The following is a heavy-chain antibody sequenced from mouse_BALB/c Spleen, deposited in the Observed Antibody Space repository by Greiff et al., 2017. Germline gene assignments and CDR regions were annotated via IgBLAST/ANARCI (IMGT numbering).Heavy chain of an antibody. CDR2: ISDGGSYT. J-gene: IGHJ4*01. Sequence: DVQLVESGGGLVKPGGSLKLSCAASGFTFSDYYMYWVRQTPEKRLEWVATISDGGSYTYYPDSVKGRFTISRDNAKNNLYLQMSSLKSEDTAMYYCARAYYYGSSYDYAMDYWGQGTSVTVSS. CDR1: GFTFSDYY. CDR3: ARAYYYGSSYDYAMDY. V-gene: IGHV5-4*02. D-gene: IGHD1-1*01.